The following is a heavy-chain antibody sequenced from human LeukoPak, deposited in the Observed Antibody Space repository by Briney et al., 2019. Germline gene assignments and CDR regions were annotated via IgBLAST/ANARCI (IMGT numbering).Heavy chain of an antibody. CDR1: GFTFDDYT. CDR3: AKESDGGDYYIDY. J-gene: IGHJ4*02. V-gene: IGHV3-43*01. Sequence: GGSLRLSCAASGFTFDDYTMLWVRRAPGKGLEWVSLISWDGGSKYYADSVKGRFTISRDNSKNSLYLQMNSLRTEDTALYYCAKESDGGDYYIDYWGQGTLVTVSS. CDR2: ISWDGGSK. D-gene: IGHD4/OR15-4a*01.